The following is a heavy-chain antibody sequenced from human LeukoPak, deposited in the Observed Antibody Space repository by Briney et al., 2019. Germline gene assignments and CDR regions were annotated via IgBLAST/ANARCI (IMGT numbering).Heavy chain of an antibody. Sequence: PGGSLRLSCAASGFTFSNYWMHWVRQAPGKGLVWVSRINSDGSSTTYADSVKGRFTISRDNAKNTLYLQMNSLRAEDTAVYYCAREAGTGERWYFDLWGRGTLVTVSS. CDR1: GFTFSNYW. CDR2: INSDGSST. V-gene: IGHV3-74*03. J-gene: IGHJ2*01. CDR3: AREAGTGERWYFDL. D-gene: IGHD7-27*01.